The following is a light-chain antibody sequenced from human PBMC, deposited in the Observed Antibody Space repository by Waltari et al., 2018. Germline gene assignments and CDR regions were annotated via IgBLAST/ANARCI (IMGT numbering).Light chain of an antibody. CDR3: SSRNGRANEVV. V-gene: IGLV3-19*01. J-gene: IGLJ3*02. Sequence: SSELTQDPAVSVALGQTVRITCQGDSLRTSYAGWYQLKPGQAPVLVMFGKDKRPSGIPGRFSGYSSGTTSSLTITGAQAEDEADYYCSSRNGRANEVVFAGGTKVTVL. CDR2: GKD. CDR1: SLRTSY.